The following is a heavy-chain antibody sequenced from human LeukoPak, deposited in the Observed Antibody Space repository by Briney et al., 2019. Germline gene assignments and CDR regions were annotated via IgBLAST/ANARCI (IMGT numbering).Heavy chain of an antibody. J-gene: IGHJ6*02. CDR1: GFTFSSYS. D-gene: IGHD4-17*01. CDR3: ARDYGLTTVTWSDWYYYYYGLDV. Sequence: GGSLRLSCAASGFTFSSYSMNWVRQAPGKGLEWVSSISTSSSYIYYADSVKGRFTISRDNAKNSLYLQMNSLRAEDTAVYYCARDYGLTTVTWSDWYYYYYGLDVWGQGTTVTVSS. CDR2: ISTSSSYI. V-gene: IGHV3-21*01.